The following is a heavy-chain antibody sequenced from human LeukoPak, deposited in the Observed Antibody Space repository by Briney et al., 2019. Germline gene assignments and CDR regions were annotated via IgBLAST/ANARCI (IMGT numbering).Heavy chain of an antibody. Sequence: PGGSLRLSCAASGFTFSSYSMNWVRQAPGKGLEWVSSISSSSSYIYYADSVKGRFTISRDNAKNSLYLQMNSLRAEDTAVYYCARQEDCSSTSCYGNWFDPWGQGTLVTVSS. D-gene: IGHD2-2*01. CDR2: ISSSSSYI. CDR1: GFTFSSYS. J-gene: IGHJ5*02. V-gene: IGHV3-21*01. CDR3: ARQEDCSSTSCYGNWFDP.